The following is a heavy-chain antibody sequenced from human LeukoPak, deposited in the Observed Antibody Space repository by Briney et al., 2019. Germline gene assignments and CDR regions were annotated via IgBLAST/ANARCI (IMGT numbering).Heavy chain of an antibody. CDR2: INHSGST. J-gene: IGHJ3*02. CDR3: ARAPGPNDAFDI. V-gene: IGHV4-34*01. Sequence: SETLSLTCAVYGGSFSGYYWSWIRQPPGKGREWIGEINHSGSTNYNPSLKSRVTISVDTSKNQFSLKLSSVTAADTAVYYCARAPGPNDAFDIWGQGTMVTVSS. CDR1: GGSFSGYY.